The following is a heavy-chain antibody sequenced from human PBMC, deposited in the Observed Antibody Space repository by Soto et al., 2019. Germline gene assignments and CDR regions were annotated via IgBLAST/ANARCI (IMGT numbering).Heavy chain of an antibody. V-gene: IGHV3-23*01. CDR3: AKHPKGDGWPGNFDY. Sequence: VGSLRLSCAASGFTFSSYAMSWVRQAPGKGLEWVSAISGSGGSTYYADSVKGRFTISRDNSKNTLYLQMNSLRAEDTAVYYCAKHPKGDGWPGNFDYWGQGTTVTVSS. D-gene: IGHD6-19*01. J-gene: IGHJ4*03. CDR1: GFTFSSYA. CDR2: ISGSGGST.